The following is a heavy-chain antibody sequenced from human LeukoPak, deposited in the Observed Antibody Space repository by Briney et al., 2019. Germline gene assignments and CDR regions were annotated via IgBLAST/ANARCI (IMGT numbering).Heavy chain of an antibody. CDR1: GGSISSSNYY. CDR2: IYYSGSS. D-gene: IGHD2-8*01. J-gene: IGHJ4*02. V-gene: IGHV4-39*01. Sequence: SETLSLTCTVSGGSISSSNYYWGWIRQPPGKGLEWIGSIYYSGSSYYNPSLKSRVTISVDTSKNQFSLKLSSVTAADTAVYYCARVLMGYWGQGTLVTVSS. CDR3: ARVLMGY.